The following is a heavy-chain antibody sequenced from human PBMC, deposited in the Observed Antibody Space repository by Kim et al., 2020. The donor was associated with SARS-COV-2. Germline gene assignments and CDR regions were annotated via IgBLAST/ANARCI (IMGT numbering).Heavy chain of an antibody. J-gene: IGHJ4*02. V-gene: IGHV3-48*02. CDR3: ASGVEHSLGYLGQGRLLTRSAGKARSHTRKETPKSSSFLRRTSLRPEAATLTNGGIGIEHGFGY. D-gene: IGHD1-1*01. Sequence: GGSLRLSCAVSGLTFSDYSMNWVRQAPGKGLEWVSYITNHSSPIYYADSVKGRFTISRDNAKSSLYLQMNSLRDEDTALYYCASGVEHSLGYLGQGRLLTRSAGKARSHTRKETPKSSSFLRRTSLRPEAATLTNGGIGIEHGFGYWGQGTLVT. CDR2: ITNHSSPI. CDR1: GLTFSDYS.